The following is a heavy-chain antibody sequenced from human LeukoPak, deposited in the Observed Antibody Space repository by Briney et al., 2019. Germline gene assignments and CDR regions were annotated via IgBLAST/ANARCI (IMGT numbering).Heavy chain of an antibody. V-gene: IGHV4-30-2*01. CDR1: GGSISSGGYY. CDR2: IYHSGST. Sequence: SETLCVTCTDPGGSISSGGYYSSWIRQPRRECLECTGYIYHSGSTYYTPYLKSRVTISVDRSKTQFSLKLSSVTAADTAVYYCARVYSSGSRAFQHWGQGTLVTVSS. J-gene: IGHJ1*01. D-gene: IGHD6-19*01. CDR3: ARVYSSGSRAFQH.